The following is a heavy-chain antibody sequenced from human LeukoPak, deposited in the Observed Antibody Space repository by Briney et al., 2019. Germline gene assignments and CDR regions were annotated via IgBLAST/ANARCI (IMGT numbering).Heavy chain of an antibody. V-gene: IGHV4-59*01. CDR3: ARDRNSGYDLYYYYGMDA. CDR2: IYYSGST. Sequence: SETLSLTCTVSGGSISSYYWSWLRQPPGKGLEWFGYIYYSGSTNYNPSLKSRVTISVDTSKNQFSLKLSSVTAADTAVYYCARDRNSGYDLYYYYGMDAWGQGTTVTVSS. CDR1: GGSISSYY. J-gene: IGHJ6*02. D-gene: IGHD5-12*01.